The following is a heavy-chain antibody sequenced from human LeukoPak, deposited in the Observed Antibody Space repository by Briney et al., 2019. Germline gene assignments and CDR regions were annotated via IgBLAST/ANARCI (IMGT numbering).Heavy chain of an antibody. CDR2: IYYSGST. CDR1: GGSISSTSCY. J-gene: IGHJ3*02. V-gene: IGHV4-39*01. D-gene: IGHD5-24*01. Sequence: SETLSLTCTVSGGSISSTSCYWGWIRQPPGKGLEWIGSIYYSGSTYYNPSLRSRITISVDTSKNQFSLNLSSVTAADRAVYYCARHGGRDGYLPDAFDIWGQGTMVTVSS. CDR3: ARHGGRDGYLPDAFDI.